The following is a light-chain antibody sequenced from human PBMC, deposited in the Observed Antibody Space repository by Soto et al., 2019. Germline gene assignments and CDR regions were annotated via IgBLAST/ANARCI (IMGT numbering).Light chain of an antibody. CDR3: TSSTTGGTWV. J-gene: IGLJ3*02. V-gene: IGLV2-14*01. CDR1: TSDIGFSNY. CDR2: EVT. Sequence: QSALTQPASVSGSPGQSITISCTGTTSDIGFSNYVSWYQQHPGKAPKVMIYEVTNRPSGVSSRFSASKSGNTASLTISGLQTEDEADYYCTSSTTGGTWVFGGGTKLTVL.